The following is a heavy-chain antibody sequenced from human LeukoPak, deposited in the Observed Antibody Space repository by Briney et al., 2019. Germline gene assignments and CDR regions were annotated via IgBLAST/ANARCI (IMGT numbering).Heavy chain of an antibody. V-gene: IGHV7-4-1*02. CDR3: ARDVRSDTAPLNY. CDR1: GGTFSSYA. D-gene: IGHD5-18*01. Sequence: ASVKVSCKASGGTFSSYAINWVRQAPGQGLEWMGWINTNTGNPTYAQGFTGRFVFSLDTSVSTAYLQISSLKAEDTAVYYCARDVRSDTAPLNYWGQGTLVTVSS. J-gene: IGHJ4*02. CDR2: INTNTGNP.